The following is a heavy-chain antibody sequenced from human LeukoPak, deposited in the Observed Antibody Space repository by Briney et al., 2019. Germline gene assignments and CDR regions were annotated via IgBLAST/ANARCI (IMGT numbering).Heavy chain of an antibody. CDR1: GFPFSSYW. CDR3: AKVQNYYGSGYFDY. D-gene: IGHD3-10*01. Sequence: GGSLRLSCVASGFPFSSYWMTWVRQAPGKGLEWVSAISGSGGSTHCADSVKGRFTISRDNSKNTLYLQMNSLRAEDTAVYYCAKVQNYYGSGYFDYWGQGTLVTVSS. J-gene: IGHJ4*02. CDR2: ISGSGGST. V-gene: IGHV3-23*01.